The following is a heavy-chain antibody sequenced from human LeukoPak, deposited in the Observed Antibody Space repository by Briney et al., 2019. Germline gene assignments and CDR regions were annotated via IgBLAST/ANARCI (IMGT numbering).Heavy chain of an antibody. CDR1: GGSISSYY. V-gene: IGHV4-59*12. CDR2: IYYSGST. J-gene: IGHJ4*02. D-gene: IGHD6-13*01. CDR3: ARESLRSWSLDY. Sequence: SETLSLTCTVSGGSISSYYWSWIRQPPGKGLEWIGYIYYSGSTNYNPSLKSRVTISVDTSKNQFSLKLSSVTAADTAVYYCARESLRSWSLDYWGQGTLVTVSS.